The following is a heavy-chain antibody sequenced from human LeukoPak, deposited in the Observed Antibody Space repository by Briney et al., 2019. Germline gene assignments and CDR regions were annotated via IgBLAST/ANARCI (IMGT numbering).Heavy chain of an antibody. Sequence: GGSLRLSCAASGFTFSSYWMHWVRHAPGKGLVWVSRLNSDGSSTIYADSVKGRFTISRDNAKDTLYLQMNSLRAEDTAMYYCARALVGASSKDPDYWGQGTLVTVSS. J-gene: IGHJ4*02. CDR3: ARALVGASSKDPDY. V-gene: IGHV3-74*01. D-gene: IGHD1-26*01. CDR2: LNSDGSST. CDR1: GFTFSSYW.